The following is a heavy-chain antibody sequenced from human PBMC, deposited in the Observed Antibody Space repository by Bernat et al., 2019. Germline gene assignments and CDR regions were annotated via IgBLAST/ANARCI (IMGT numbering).Heavy chain of an antibody. D-gene: IGHD3-10*01. CDR1: GFTFSSYE. CDR3: AGRGGGGWFDP. Sequence: EVQLVESGGGLVQPGGSLRLFCAASGFTFSSYEMNWVRQAPGKGLEWVSYISSSSSNIYYADSVKGRFTISRDNAKNSLYLQMNSLRAEDTAVYYWAGRGGGGWFDPWGQGTLVTVSS. V-gene: IGHV3-48*03. J-gene: IGHJ5*02. CDR2: ISSSSSNI.